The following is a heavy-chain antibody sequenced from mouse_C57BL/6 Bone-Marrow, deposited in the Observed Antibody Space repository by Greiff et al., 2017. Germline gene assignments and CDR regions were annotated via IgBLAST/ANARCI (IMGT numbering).Heavy chain of an antibody. Sequence: VQLQQSGPELVKPGASVKISCKASGYTFTDYYMNWVKQSHGKSLEWIGDINPNNGGTSYNQKFKGKATLTVDKSSSTAYMELRSLTSEDSAVYYCARHLYDGYYYFDYWGQGTTLTVSS. CDR1: GYTFTDYY. V-gene: IGHV1-26*01. D-gene: IGHD2-3*01. CDR3: ARHLYDGYYYFDY. CDR2: INPNNGGT. J-gene: IGHJ2*01.